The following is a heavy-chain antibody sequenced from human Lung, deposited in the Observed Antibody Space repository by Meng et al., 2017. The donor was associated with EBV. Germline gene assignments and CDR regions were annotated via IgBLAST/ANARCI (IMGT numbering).Heavy chain of an antibody. J-gene: IGHJ4*03. CDR2: ISYDGSNK. CDR3: ARDFYGDYSLLDY. CDR1: GFTFSSYA. V-gene: IGHV3-30-3*01. D-gene: IGHD4-17*01. Sequence: RSLSLSCAASGFTFSSYAMHWVRQAPGKGLEWVAVISYDGSNKYYADSVKGRFTISRDNSKNTLYLEMDSLRAEDTAMYYCARDFYGDYSLLDYWGHGTLVTVSS.